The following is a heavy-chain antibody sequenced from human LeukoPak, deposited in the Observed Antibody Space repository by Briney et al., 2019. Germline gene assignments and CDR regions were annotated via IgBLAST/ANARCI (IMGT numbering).Heavy chain of an antibody. CDR3: ARGPPPDFDY. Sequence: SETLSLTCAVSGGSVSSSNWWSWVRQSPGKGLEWIGRIYTSGSTDYNPSLKSRVTMSVDTSKNQFSLRLTSVTAADTAVYYCARGPPPDFDYWGQGTLVTVSP. CDR1: GGSVSSSNW. CDR2: IYTSGST. J-gene: IGHJ4*02. V-gene: IGHV4-4*02.